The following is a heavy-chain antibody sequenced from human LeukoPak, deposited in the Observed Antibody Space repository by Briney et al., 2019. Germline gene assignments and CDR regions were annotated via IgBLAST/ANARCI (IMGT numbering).Heavy chain of an antibody. J-gene: IGHJ6*02. Sequence: AASVKVSCKASGGTFSSYAISWVRQAPGQGLEWMGRIIPILGIANYAQKFQGRVTITADKSTSTAYMELSSLRSEDTAVYYCARGYMVRGAFYGMDVWGQGTTVTVSS. V-gene: IGHV1-69*04. D-gene: IGHD3-10*01. CDR2: IIPILGIA. CDR3: ARGYMVRGAFYGMDV. CDR1: GGTFSSYA.